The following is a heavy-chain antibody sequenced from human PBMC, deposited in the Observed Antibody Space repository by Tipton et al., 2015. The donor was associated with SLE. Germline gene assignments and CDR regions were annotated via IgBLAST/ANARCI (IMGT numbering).Heavy chain of an antibody. V-gene: IGHV3-53*01. CDR2: IYSGGST. Sequence: LSLTCAVSGYSISSGYYWGWIRQPPGKGLEWVSVIYSGGSTYYADSVKGRFTISRDNSKNTLYLQMNSLRAEDTAVYYCARIAAARYYWGQGTLVTVSS. CDR3: ARIAAARYY. J-gene: IGHJ4*02. CDR1: GYSISSGYY. D-gene: IGHD6-13*01.